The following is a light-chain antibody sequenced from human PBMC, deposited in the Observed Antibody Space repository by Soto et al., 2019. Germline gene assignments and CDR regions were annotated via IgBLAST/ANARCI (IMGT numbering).Light chain of an antibody. V-gene: IGLV2-14*01. CDR1: SSDVGGYNY. CDR3: NSFISNTWRPFV. Sequence: QSALTQPASVSGSPGQSITISCTGTSSDVGGYNYVSWYQQHPGKAPKLIIYEVGYRPSGVSSRFSGSKSGNTACLTISGLQAEDEADYYCNSFISNTWRPFVFGTGTKVTVL. J-gene: IGLJ1*01. CDR2: EVG.